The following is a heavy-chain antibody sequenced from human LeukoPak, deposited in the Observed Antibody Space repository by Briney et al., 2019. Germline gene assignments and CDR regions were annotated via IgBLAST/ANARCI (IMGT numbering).Heavy chain of an antibody. CDR1: GGSISSGGYY. Sequence: SQTLSLTCTVSGGSISSGGYYWSWIRQHPGKGLEWIGYIYYSGSTYYNPSFKSRVTISVDTSKNQFSLKLSSVTAADTAVYYCARGDRFLEKNWFDPWGQGTLVTVSS. CDR3: ARGDRFLEKNWFDP. CDR2: IYYSGST. V-gene: IGHV4-31*03. D-gene: IGHD3-3*01. J-gene: IGHJ5*02.